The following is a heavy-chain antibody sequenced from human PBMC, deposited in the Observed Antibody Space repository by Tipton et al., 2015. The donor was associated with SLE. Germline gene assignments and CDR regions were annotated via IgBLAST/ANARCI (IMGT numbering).Heavy chain of an antibody. J-gene: IGHJ5*01. CDR3: GRTRNLWASPDS. CDR2: IRSQAYGVTT. Sequence: SLRLSCTASGFRFVDYAMAWVRRAPGKGVEWVGLIRSQAYGVTTEYAASVKGRFTISRDDSKTVAYLQLNRLTAADTGMYFCGRTRNLWASPDSWGQGTLLIVSS. V-gene: IGHV3-49*04. D-gene: IGHD2/OR15-2a*01. CDR1: GFRFVDYA.